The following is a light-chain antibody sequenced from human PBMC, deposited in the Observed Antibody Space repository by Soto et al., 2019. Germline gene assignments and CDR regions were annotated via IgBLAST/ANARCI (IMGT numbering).Light chain of an antibody. J-gene: IGKJ5*01. CDR2: DAS. CDR1: QCISSY. Sequence: IQLTQSPSSLSASVGDRVTITCRASQCISSYLGWYQQKPGKAPNLLIFDASTLESGVPSRFSGSGSGTDFTLTISSLEPEDFAVYYCQQRNNWPPEITFGQGTRLEIK. CDR3: QQRNNWPPEIT. V-gene: IGKV1-9*01.